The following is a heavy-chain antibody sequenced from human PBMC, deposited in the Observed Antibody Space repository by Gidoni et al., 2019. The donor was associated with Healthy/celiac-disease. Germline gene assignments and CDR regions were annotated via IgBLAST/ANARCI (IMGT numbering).Heavy chain of an antibody. V-gene: IGHV4-34*01. CDR1: GGSFSGYS. D-gene: IGHD3-22*01. CDR2: INHSGST. J-gene: IGHJ4*02. Sequence: QVQLQQWGAGLLKPSETLSLTCAVYGGSFSGYSWSWIRQPPGKGLEWIGEINHSGSTNYNPSLKSRVTISVDTSKNQFSLKLSSVTAADTAVYYCARGRYYYDSSGYRYYFDYWGQGTLVTVSS. CDR3: ARGRYYYDSSGYRYYFDY.